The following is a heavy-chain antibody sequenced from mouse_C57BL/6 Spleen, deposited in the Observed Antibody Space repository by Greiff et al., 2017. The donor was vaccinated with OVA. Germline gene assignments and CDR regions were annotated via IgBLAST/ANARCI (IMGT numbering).Heavy chain of an antibody. CDR1: GFTFSSYA. CDR2: ISDGGSYT. CDR3: ARDKEGVASFDY. V-gene: IGHV5-4*01. D-gene: IGHD1-1*01. J-gene: IGHJ2*01. Sequence: EVMLVESGGGLVKPGGSLKLSCAASGFTFSSYAMSWVRQTPEKRLEWVATISDGGSYTYYQDNVKGRFTISRDNAKNNLYLQMSHLKSYDTDMYYCARDKEGVASFDYWGQGTTLTVSS.